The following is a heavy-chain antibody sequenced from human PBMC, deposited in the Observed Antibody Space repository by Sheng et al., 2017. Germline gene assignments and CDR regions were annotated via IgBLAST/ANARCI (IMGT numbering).Heavy chain of an antibody. CDR3: ARLPPGGTYYLDASDV. J-gene: IGHJ3*01. Sequence: QVQLVQSGAEVKKPGSSVKVSCKASGGTFNSQGITWVRQAPGQGLEWMGRIIPMLGRVKYAPKFQDRVTISADKSTSTAHMELISLRSDDTGVYYCARLPPGGTYYLDASDVWGQGTMVTVSS. CDR1: GGTFNSQG. V-gene: IGHV1-69*02. D-gene: IGHD1-26*01. CDR2: IIPMLGRV.